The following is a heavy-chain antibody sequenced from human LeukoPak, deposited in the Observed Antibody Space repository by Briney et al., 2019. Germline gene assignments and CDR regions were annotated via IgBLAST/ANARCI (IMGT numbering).Heavy chain of an antibody. CDR2: IYSGGST. CDR3: ARHDGGYGPFDY. CDR1: GFTVSSNY. D-gene: IGHD5-12*01. Sequence: GGSLRLSCAVSGFTVSSNYMNWVRQAPGKGLEWVSIIYSGGSTYYTDSVKGRFTISTDNSKNTLYLQMNSLRAEDTAVYYCARHDGGYGPFDYWGQGTLVTVSS. V-gene: IGHV3-53*01. J-gene: IGHJ4*02.